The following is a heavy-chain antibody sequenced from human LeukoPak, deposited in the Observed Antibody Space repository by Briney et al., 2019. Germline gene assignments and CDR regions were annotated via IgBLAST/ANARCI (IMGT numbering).Heavy chain of an antibody. CDR3: ARGAITMVRGWEFDY. CDR2: IYSSGSI. V-gene: IGHV3-66*01. Sequence: GGSLRLSCAASGFTVSTNYMSWVRQAPGKGLEWVSVIYSSGSIYNTNSVKGRFTISRDNSKNTLYLQMNSLRAEDTAVYYCARGAITMVRGWEFDYWGQGTLVAVSS. J-gene: IGHJ4*02. CDR1: GFTVSTNY. D-gene: IGHD3-10*01.